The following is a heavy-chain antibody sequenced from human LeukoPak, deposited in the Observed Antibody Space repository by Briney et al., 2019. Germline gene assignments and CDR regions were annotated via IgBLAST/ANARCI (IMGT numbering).Heavy chain of an antibody. CDR1: GFTFSSYA. J-gene: IGHJ1*01. V-gene: IGHV3-30*04. CDR2: ISYYGSNK. Sequence: EPGRSLRLSCAASGFTFSSYAMHWVRQAPGKGLEWVAVISYYGSNKYYADSVKGRFTISRDNSKNTLYLQMNSLRAEDTAVYYCARDEGDSSGYYFPAEYFQHWGQGTLVTVSS. CDR3: ARDEGDSSGYYFPAEYFQH. D-gene: IGHD3-22*01.